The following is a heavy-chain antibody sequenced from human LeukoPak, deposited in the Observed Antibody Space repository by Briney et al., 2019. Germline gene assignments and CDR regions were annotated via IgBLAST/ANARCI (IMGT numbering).Heavy chain of an antibody. CDR3: ARDLSGTYQIDY. Sequence: GASVKVSCKASGYTFTDYYMHWVRQAPGQGLEWMGWMNPNSGGTNYPQKFQGRVTMTRDTSINTAYMELSRLRSDDTAVYYCARDLSGTYQIDYWGQGTLVTVPS. J-gene: IGHJ4*02. V-gene: IGHV1-2*02. D-gene: IGHD3-10*01. CDR2: MNPNSGGT. CDR1: GYTFTDYY.